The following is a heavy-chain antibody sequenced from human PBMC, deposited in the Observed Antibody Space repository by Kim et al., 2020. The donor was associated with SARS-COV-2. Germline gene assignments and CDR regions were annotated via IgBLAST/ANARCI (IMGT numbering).Heavy chain of an antibody. Sequence: LKSRVTISVDTSTNQFSLKLSSVTAADTAVYYCAREIREMATIPAAFDIWGQGTMVTVSS. J-gene: IGHJ3*02. V-gene: IGHV4-39*07. CDR3: AREIREMATIPAAFDI. D-gene: IGHD5-12*01.